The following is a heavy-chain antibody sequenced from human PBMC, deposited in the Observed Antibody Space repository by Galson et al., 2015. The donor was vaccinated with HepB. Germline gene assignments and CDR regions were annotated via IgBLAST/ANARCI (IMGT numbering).Heavy chain of an antibody. Sequence: SLRLSCAASGFTFSNAWMSWVRQAPGKGLEWVGSIKNKADGGTIHYAAPVKGRFTISRDDSENTLYLQMNSLKTEDTAVYYCSRTDPLDVWGQGTTVTVSS. CDR3: SRTDPLDV. CDR2: IKNKADGGTI. D-gene: IGHD4-17*01. J-gene: IGHJ6*02. V-gene: IGHV3-15*01. CDR1: GFTFSNAW.